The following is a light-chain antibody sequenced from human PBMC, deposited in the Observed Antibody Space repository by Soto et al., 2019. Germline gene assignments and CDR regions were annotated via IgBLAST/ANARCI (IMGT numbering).Light chain of an antibody. CDR2: PAS. CDR1: QGLSSS. Sequence: DIQLTQSPSFLSASVGDRVTITCRASQGLSSSLACYQQRPGKAPQLLIYPASTLQSGVPARFSGSGSGTEFTLTISSLQSEDFATYYCHQYSSYHTFGGGTKVDIK. CDR3: HQYSSYHT. V-gene: IGKV1-9*01. J-gene: IGKJ4*01.